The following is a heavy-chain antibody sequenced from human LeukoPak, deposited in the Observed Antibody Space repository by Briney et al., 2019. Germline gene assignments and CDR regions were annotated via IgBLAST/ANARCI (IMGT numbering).Heavy chain of an antibody. CDR1: GFTVSSNY. CDR2: IYSGGST. Sequence: GGSLRLSCAASGFTVSSNYMSWVRQAPGKGLEWVSVIYSGGSTYYADSVKGRFTISRDNSKNTLYLHINTLRAEDTAVYYCARGPRGDAFDIWGQGTMVTVSS. CDR3: ARGPRGDAFDI. J-gene: IGHJ3*02. D-gene: IGHD1-14*01. V-gene: IGHV3-66*01.